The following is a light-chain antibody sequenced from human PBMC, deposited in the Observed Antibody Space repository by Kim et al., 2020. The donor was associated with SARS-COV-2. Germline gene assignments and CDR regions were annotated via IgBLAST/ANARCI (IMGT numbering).Light chain of an antibody. V-gene: IGKV3-20*01. CDR2: GAS. CDR1: QSVNTNY. J-gene: IGKJ2*01. CDR3: QQYGSSPMYT. Sequence: SPGERATRSCRASQSVNTNYLAWYQQKPGQAPRLVIYGASNRATGIPDRFSGSGSGTDFTLSISRVEPEDFAVYYCQQYGSSPMYTFGQGTKLEI.